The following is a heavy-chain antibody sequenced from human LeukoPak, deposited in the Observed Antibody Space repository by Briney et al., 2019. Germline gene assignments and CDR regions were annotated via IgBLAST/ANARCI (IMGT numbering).Heavy chain of an antibody. J-gene: IGHJ4*02. Sequence: GESLKIPCKGSGYSFTSYWIGWVRQMPGKGLGWMGIIYPGDSDTRYSPSFQGQVTISADKSIGTAYLQWSSLKASDTAMYYCARWGSSGHGGFDYWGQGTLVTVSS. D-gene: IGHD5-12*01. CDR2: IYPGDSDT. CDR1: GYSFTSYW. CDR3: ARWGSSGHGGFDY. V-gene: IGHV5-51*01.